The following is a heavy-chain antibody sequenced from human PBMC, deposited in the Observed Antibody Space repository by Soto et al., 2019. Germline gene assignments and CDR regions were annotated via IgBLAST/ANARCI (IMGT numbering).Heavy chain of an antibody. Sequence: HPGGSLRLSCAASGFTFSSYAMSWVRQAPGKGLEWVSAISGSGGSTYYADSVKGRFTISRDNSKNTLYLQMNSLRAEDTAVYYCAKVGPPGIAEAGYPALYFDYWGQGTLVTVSS. V-gene: IGHV3-23*01. CDR1: GFTFSSYA. CDR3: AKVGPPGIAEAGYPALYFDY. D-gene: IGHD6-13*01. CDR2: ISGSGGST. J-gene: IGHJ4*02.